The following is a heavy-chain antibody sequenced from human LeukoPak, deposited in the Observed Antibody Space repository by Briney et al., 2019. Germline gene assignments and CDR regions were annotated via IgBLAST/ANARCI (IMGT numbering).Heavy chain of an antibody. CDR1: GFTLSGYW. V-gene: IGHV3-7*01. D-gene: IGHD3-10*01. J-gene: IGHJ3*02. Sequence: GGSLRLSCAASGFTLSGYWMSWVRQAPGKGLEWVANIKEDGSETYYVDSVKGRFTISRDNAKNSLYLHMNSLTAEDTAMYYCARDWVAGVPFDAFDIWGQGTRFSVSS. CDR2: IKEDGSET. CDR3: ARDWVAGVPFDAFDI.